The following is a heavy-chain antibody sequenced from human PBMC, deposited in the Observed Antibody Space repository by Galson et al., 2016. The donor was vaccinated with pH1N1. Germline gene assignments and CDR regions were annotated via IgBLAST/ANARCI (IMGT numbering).Heavy chain of an antibody. Sequence: PALVKPTQTLRLTCTLSGFSLSTSAVGVGWIRQPPGKALEWLALIFWNDDRYYRPSLKNRLTITKGTSENLVVLTMINMDPVDTATYYCAHREYGDFVGSFDHWGQGALVTVSS. D-gene: IGHD4-17*01. J-gene: IGHJ4*02. V-gene: IGHV2-5*01. CDR2: IFWNDDR. CDR3: AHREYGDFVGSFDH. CDR1: GFSLSTSAVG.